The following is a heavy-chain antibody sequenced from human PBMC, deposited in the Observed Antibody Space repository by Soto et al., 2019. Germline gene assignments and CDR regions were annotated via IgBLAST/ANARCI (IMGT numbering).Heavy chain of an antibody. Sequence: ASVKVSCKASGYTFTSYYIHWVRQAPGQGLEWMGIINPSGGSTSYAQKFQGRVTMTRDTSTSTVYMELSSLRSEDTAVYYCARDELGYCSSTSCYFLDYWGQGTLVTVSS. J-gene: IGHJ4*02. CDR1: GYTFTSYY. CDR2: INPSGGST. V-gene: IGHV1-46*01. CDR3: ARDELGYCSSTSCYFLDY. D-gene: IGHD2-2*01.